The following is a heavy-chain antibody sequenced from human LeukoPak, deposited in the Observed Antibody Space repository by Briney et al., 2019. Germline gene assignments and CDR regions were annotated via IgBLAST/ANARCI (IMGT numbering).Heavy chain of an antibody. CDR3: ARIYSSGWLYYFDY. CDR1: GGSISSGGYS. J-gene: IGHJ4*02. CDR2: IYHSGST. V-gene: IGHV4-30-2*01. Sequence: SETLSLTCAVSGGSISSGGYSWSWIRQPPGKGLEWIGYIYHSGSTYYNPSLKSRVTISVDRSKNQFSLKLSSVTAADTAVYYCARIYSSGWLYYFDYWGQGTLVTVSS. D-gene: IGHD6-19*01.